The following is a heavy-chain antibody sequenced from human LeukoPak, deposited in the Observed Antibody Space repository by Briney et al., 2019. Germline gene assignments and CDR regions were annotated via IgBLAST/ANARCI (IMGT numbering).Heavy chain of an antibody. J-gene: IGHJ6*02. CDR1: GGTFSSYA. D-gene: IGHD2-2*02. Sequence: SVKVSCNASGGTFSSYAISWVRQAPGQGLEWMGGIIPIFGTANYSQKVQGRVTITADESTSTAYMELSSLRYEDTAVYYCARRIVVVPAAIKYYYYGMDVWGQGTTVSVSS. V-gene: IGHV1-69*13. CDR2: IIPIFGTA. CDR3: ARRIVVVPAAIKYYYYGMDV.